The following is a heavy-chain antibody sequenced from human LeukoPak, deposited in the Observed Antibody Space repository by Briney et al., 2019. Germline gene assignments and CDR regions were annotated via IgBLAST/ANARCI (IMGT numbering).Heavy chain of an antibody. D-gene: IGHD3-22*01. CDR2: IYPRDSDT. Sequence: GESLKISCKGSGYSFTNYWIGWVRQMPGKGLAWMGIIYPRDSDTRYSPSFQGQVTISVDKSISTAYLQWSSLKASDTAMYYCARIRYDSSGYYTFDHWDQGTLVTVSS. V-gene: IGHV5-51*01. CDR1: GYSFTNYW. CDR3: ARIRYDSSGYYTFDH. J-gene: IGHJ4*02.